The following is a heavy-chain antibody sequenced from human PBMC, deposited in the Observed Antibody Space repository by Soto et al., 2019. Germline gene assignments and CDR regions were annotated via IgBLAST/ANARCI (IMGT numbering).Heavy chain of an antibody. CDR2: INHSGST. Sequence: SETLSFTCAVYGGSFSGYYWSWIRQPPGKGLEWIGEINHSGSTNYNPSLKSRVTISVDTSKNQFSLKLSSVTAADTAVYYCARGCIVTIFGVVIIPYFDYWGQGTLVTVSS. D-gene: IGHD3-3*01. CDR3: ARGCIVTIFGVVIIPYFDY. J-gene: IGHJ4*02. V-gene: IGHV4-34*01. CDR1: GGSFSGYY.